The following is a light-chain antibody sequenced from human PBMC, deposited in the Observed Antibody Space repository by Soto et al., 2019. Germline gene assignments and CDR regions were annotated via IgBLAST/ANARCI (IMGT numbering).Light chain of an antibody. V-gene: IGKV3-15*01. CDR1: QNVSSN. J-gene: IGKJ3*01. CDR3: QQYNTWPLT. Sequence: ETVMTQSPATLSVSPGERPTLSCRARQNVSSNLAWYQQKPGQAPRLLIYDASTRATGIPARFSGSGSGTEFTLTISILQSEDFAVYYCQQYNTWPLTFGPGTKVDIK. CDR2: DAS.